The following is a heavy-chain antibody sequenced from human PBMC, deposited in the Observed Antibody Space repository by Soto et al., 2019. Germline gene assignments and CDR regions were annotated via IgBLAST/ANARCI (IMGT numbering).Heavy chain of an antibody. Sequence: ESGGGLTQPGGSLRLSCVVSGFIVSRSHMMWVRQAPGKGLEGVSVIYNHGQINYVDPVKGRFTIARDNSKNTIYLQMNSLKVEDTVVYYCVRVTGAERHWGQGALVTVSS. D-gene: IGHD7-27*01. J-gene: IGHJ4*02. V-gene: IGHV3-53*01. CDR3: VRVTGAERH. CDR2: IYNHGQI. CDR1: GFIVSRSH.